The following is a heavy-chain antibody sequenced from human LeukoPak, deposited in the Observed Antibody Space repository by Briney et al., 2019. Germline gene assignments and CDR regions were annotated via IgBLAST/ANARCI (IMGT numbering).Heavy chain of an antibody. CDR2: ISPHSGFA. V-gene: IGHV1-2*02. Sequence: ASVKVSCKASGYTLTGHYIHWVRQAPGQGLEWMGWISPHSGFAMYPQRFQGRVTMTTDTSISTAFLEVRRLRSDDTAAYYCARQTGDDALDIWGQGTMITVYS. D-gene: IGHD7-27*01. J-gene: IGHJ3*02. CDR3: ARQTGDDALDI. CDR1: GYTLTGHY.